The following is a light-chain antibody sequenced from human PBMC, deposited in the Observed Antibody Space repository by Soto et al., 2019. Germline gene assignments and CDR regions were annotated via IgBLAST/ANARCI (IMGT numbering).Light chain of an antibody. CDR1: SSNIGSNY. CDR3: ASWDDSLSGVV. J-gene: IGLJ2*01. Sequence: QSVLTQPPSASGTPGQRVTISCSGSSSNIGSNYVYWYQQLPGAAPKLLIYSYNQRPSGVPDRVSCSKSGTSASLAISGLRSEDEADYYCASWDDSLSGVVFGGGTKLTVL. CDR2: SYN. V-gene: IGLV1-47*02.